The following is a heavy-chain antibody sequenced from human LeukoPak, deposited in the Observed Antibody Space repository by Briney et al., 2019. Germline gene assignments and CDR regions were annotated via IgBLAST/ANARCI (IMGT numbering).Heavy chain of an antibody. D-gene: IGHD3-10*01. J-gene: IGHJ6*04. V-gene: IGHV4-4*07. CDR2: IYTSGST. Sequence: SETLSLTCTVSGGSISSYYWSWIRRPAGKGLEWIGRIYTSGSTNYNPSLKSRVTMSVDTSKNQFSLKLSSVTAADTAVYYCARDRELWFGGYGMDVWGKGTTVTVSS. CDR1: GGSISSYY. CDR3: ARDRELWFGGYGMDV.